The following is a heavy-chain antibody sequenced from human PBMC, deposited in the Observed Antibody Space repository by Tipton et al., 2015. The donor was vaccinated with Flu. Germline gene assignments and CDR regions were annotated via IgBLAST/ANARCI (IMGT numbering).Heavy chain of an antibody. D-gene: IGHD3-10*02. Sequence: TLSLTCTVSSGSIRSTNYFCAWIRQPPGKRLELIGSIRPSGTTYYNPSLKSRVTISVDTSKSQFSLKLRSVTAADTAVYYCARLSYYDVDLKNFYFDYWGQGTLVTVSS. CDR2: IRPSGTT. J-gene: IGHJ4*02. CDR3: ARLSYYDVDLKNFYFDY. CDR1: SGSIRSTNYF. V-gene: IGHV4-39*01.